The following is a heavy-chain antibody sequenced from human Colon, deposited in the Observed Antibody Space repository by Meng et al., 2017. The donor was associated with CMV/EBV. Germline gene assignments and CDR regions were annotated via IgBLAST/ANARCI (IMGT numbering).Heavy chain of an antibody. CDR3: TTEDYGLVD. Sequence: SCSGSGFSFSSPWMNWVRQAPGKGLEWVGRIKNQVRGATTDYAAPVKGRFTISRDDSKNMLYLQMDSLKTEDTAVYYCTTEDYGLVDWGQGTLVTVSS. CDR1: GFSFSSPW. CDR2: IKNQVRGATT. V-gene: IGHV3-15*07. D-gene: IGHD4-17*01. J-gene: IGHJ4*02.